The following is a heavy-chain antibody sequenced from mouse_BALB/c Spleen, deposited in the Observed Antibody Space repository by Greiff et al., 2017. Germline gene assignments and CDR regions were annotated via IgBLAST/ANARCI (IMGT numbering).Heavy chain of an antibody. CDR1: GYTFTRYW. CDR2: IYPGNSDT. CDR3: TSGYDYGDLFDY. J-gene: IGHJ2*01. Sequence: EVQLQQSGTVLARPGASVKMSCKASGYTFTRYWMHWVKQRPGQGLEWIGAIYPGNSDTSYNQKFKGKAKLTAVTSTSTAYMELSSLTNEDSAVYYCTSGYDYGDLFDYWGQGTTLTVSS. V-gene: IGHV1-5*01. D-gene: IGHD2-4*01.